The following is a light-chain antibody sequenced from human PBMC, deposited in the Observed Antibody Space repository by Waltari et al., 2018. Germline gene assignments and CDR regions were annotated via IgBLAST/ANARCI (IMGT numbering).Light chain of an antibody. CDR3: SSYAGSNNWV. CDR2: AVT. Sequence: QSALTQPPSASGSPGQSVTISCTGTSSDVGGYNYVSWYHKHPGKAPKLMIYAVTKRPSGVPDRFCGSRSGNTASLTVSGLQAEDEADYYCSSYAGSNNWVFGGGTKLTVL. CDR1: SSDVGGYNY. V-gene: IGLV2-8*01. J-gene: IGLJ3*02.